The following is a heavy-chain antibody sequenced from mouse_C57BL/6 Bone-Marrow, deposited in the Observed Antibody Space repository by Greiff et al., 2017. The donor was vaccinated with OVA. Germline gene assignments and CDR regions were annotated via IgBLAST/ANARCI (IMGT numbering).Heavy chain of an antibody. J-gene: IGHJ2*01. D-gene: IGHD1-1*01. CDR1: GYTFTSYW. V-gene: IGHV1-55*01. Sequence: QVQLKQPGAELVKPGASVKMSCKASGYTFTSYWITWVKQRPGQGLEWIGDIYPGSGSTNYNEKFKSKATLTVDTSSSTAYMQLSSLTSEDSAVYYCARCYYGSSYAYWGQGTTLTVSS. CDR2: IYPGSGST. CDR3: ARCYYGSSYAY.